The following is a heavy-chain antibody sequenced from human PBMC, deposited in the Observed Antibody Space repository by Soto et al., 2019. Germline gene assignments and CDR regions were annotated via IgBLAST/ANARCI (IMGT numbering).Heavy chain of an antibody. CDR3: TRHLGQSAFDI. J-gene: IGHJ3*02. V-gene: IGHV3-73*01. Sequence: PGGSLRLSCAASGFTFSSYSMNWVRPAPGKGLEWVGRIRSKANSYATAYAASVKGRFTISRDDSKNTAYLQMNSLKTEDTAVYYCTRHLGQSAFDIWGQGTMVTVSS. CDR1: GFTFSSYS. CDR2: IRSKANSYAT.